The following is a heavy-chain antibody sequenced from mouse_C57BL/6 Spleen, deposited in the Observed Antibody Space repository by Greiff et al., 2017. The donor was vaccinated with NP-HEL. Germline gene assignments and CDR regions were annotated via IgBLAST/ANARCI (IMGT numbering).Heavy chain of an antibody. J-gene: IGHJ4*01. Sequence: EVMLVESGEGLVKPGGSLKLSCAASGFTFSSYAMSWVRQTPEKRLEWVAYISSGGDYIYYADTVKGRFTISRDNARNTLYLQMSSLKSEDTAMYYCTRGQLRLRAMDYWGQGTSVTVSS. D-gene: IGHD3-2*02. CDR3: TRGQLRLRAMDY. V-gene: IGHV5-9-1*02. CDR2: ISSGGDYI. CDR1: GFTFSSYA.